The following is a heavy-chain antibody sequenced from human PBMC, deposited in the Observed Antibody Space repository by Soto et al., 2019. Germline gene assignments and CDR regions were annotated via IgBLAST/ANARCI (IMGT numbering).Heavy chain of an antibody. Sequence: ASMKVSCKVSGYTLTELSMHWVRQAPGKGLEWMGGFDPEDGETIYAQKFQGRVTMTEDTSTDTAYMELSSLRSEDTAVYYCATDLRITGTTSQYYYFDYWGQGTLVTVSS. D-gene: IGHD1-20*01. J-gene: IGHJ4*02. CDR1: GYTLTELS. CDR2: FDPEDGET. V-gene: IGHV1-24*01. CDR3: ATDLRITGTTSQYYYFDY.